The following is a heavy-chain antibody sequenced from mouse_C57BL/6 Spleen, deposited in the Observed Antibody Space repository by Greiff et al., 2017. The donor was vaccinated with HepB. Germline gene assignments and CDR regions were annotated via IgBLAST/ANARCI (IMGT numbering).Heavy chain of an antibody. V-gene: IGHV1-69*01. CDR1: GYTFTSYW. CDR2: IDPSDSYT. D-gene: IGHD2-4*01. Sequence: VQLQQPGAELVMPGASVKLSCKASGYTFTSYWMHWVKQRPGQGLEWIGEIDPSDSYTNYNQKFKGKSTLTVDKSSSTAYMQLSSLTSEDSAVYYCARRDYEDYYAMDYWGQGTSVTVSS. CDR3: ARRDYEDYYAMDY. J-gene: IGHJ4*01.